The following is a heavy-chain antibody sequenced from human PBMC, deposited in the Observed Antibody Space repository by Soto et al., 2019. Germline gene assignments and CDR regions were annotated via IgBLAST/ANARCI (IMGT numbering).Heavy chain of an antibody. CDR2: IYYSGST. V-gene: IGHV4-59*12. D-gene: IGHD3-22*01. J-gene: IGHJ5*02. CDR1: GGSITSYY. Sequence: SETPSLTCSVSGGSITSYYWSWIRQPPGKGLEWIAYIYYSGSTSYNPSLKSRVSISLDTSKNQFSLELSSVTAADTAVYYCASIYDSSGYYYGNTWFDPWGQGTLVTVSS. CDR3: ASIYDSSGYYYGNTWFDP.